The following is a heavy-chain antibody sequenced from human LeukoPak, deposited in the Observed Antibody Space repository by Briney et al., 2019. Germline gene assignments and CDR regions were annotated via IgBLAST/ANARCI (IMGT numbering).Heavy chain of an antibody. CDR3: ARGKVAVAATDDAFEI. V-gene: IGHV3-7*01. CDR1: GFTFSNYW. Sequence: GGSLRLSCAASGFTFSNYWMSWVRQAPGKGLEWVANIKPDVSEIYYVDSVKGRFTISRDNARKSLSLQMNSLRAEDTAVYYCARGKVAVAATDDAFEIWGQGTMVTVSS. CDR2: IKPDVSEI. J-gene: IGHJ3*02. D-gene: IGHD6-19*01.